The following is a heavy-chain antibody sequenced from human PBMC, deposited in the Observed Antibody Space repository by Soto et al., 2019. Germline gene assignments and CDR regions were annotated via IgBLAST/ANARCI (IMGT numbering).Heavy chain of an antibody. CDR1: GFTFSSYA. CDR3: AKAPLYSSSWYSGDY. Sequence: EVQLLESGGGLVQPGGSLRLSCAASGFTFSSYAMSWVRQAPGKGLEWVSAISGSGGSTYYADSVKGRFTNSSDTSKNTQYLQMNSLRAEDTAVYYGAKAPLYSSSWYSGDYWGQGTLVTVSS. J-gene: IGHJ4*02. D-gene: IGHD6-13*01. V-gene: IGHV3-23*01. CDR2: ISGSGGST.